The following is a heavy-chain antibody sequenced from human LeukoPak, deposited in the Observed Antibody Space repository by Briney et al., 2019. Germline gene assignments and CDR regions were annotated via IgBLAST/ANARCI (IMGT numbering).Heavy chain of an antibody. CDR2: ISYDGSNK. Sequence: GRSLRLSCAAPGFTFSSYGTDWVRQAPGKGLEWVAVISYDGSNKYYADSVKGRFTISRGNSKNTLYLQMNSLRAEDTAVYYCAKDRGYCSGGSCYQVLDYWGQGTLVTVSS. D-gene: IGHD2-15*01. CDR1: GFTFSSYG. J-gene: IGHJ4*02. V-gene: IGHV3-30*18. CDR3: AKDRGYCSGGSCYQVLDY.